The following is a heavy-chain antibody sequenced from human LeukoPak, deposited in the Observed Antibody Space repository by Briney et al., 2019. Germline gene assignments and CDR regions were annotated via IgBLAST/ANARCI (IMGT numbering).Heavy chain of an antibody. J-gene: IGHJ4*02. V-gene: IGHV3-21*01. CDR3: ARGSTVVGIDY. CDR1: GFTFSSYS. D-gene: IGHD4-23*01. Sequence: GGSLRLSCAASGFTFSSYSMNWVRQAPGKGLEWVSSISSSSSYICYADSVKGRFTISRDNAKNSLYLQVNSLRAEDTAVYYCARGSTVVGIDYWGQGTLVTVSS. CDR2: ISSSSSYI.